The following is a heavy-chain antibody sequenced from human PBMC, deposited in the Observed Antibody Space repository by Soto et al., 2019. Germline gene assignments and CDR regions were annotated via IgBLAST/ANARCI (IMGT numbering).Heavy chain of an antibody. CDR2: ISGSGANT. CDR1: GFSFSSYA. V-gene: IGHV3-23*01. D-gene: IGHD1-1*01. CDR3: AIILATNGIGY. J-gene: IGHJ4*02. Sequence: EVQLLESGGDLVQPGGSLRLSCAASGFSFSSYAMTWVRQAPGKGLEWVSSISGSGANTYYADSVKGRLTMSRDNSKNTLYLQMTSLRAEDTAVYYCAIILATNGIGYWGQGTLVTVSS.